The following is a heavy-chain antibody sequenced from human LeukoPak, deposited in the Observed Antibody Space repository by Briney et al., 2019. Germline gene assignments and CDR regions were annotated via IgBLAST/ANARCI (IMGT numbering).Heavy chain of an antibody. D-gene: IGHD6-13*01. CDR2: IIPIFGTV. CDR1: GGTFSSYA. CDR3: ARDDSRGAAARTFDY. V-gene: IGHV1-69*05. Sequence: VASVKVSCKASGGTFSSYAISWVRQAPGQGLEWMGGIIPIFGTVNYAQKFQGRVTITTDESTSTAYMELSSLRSEDTAVYYCARDDSRGAAARTFDYWGQGTLVTVSS. J-gene: IGHJ4*02.